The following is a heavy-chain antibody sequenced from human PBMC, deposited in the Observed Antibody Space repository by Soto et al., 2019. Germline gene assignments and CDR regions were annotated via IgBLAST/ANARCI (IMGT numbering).Heavy chain of an antibody. Sequence: QVQLVESGGGVVQPGRSLRLSCAASGFTFSSYGMHWVRQAPGKGLEWVAVIWYDGSNKYYADSVKGRFTISRDNSKNTLYLQMNSLRAEDTAVYYCARDSTSCSSTSWYGEYYYYMDVWGKGTTVTVSS. CDR3: ARDSTSCSSTSWYGEYYYYMDV. J-gene: IGHJ6*03. V-gene: IGHV3-33*01. CDR2: IWYDGSNK. D-gene: IGHD2-2*01. CDR1: GFTFSSYG.